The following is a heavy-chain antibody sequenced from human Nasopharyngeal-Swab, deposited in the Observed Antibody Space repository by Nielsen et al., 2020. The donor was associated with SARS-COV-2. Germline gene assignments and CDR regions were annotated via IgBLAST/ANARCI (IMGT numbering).Heavy chain of an antibody. D-gene: IGHD3-22*01. J-gene: IGHJ4*02. CDR2: MNPNSGNT. CDR3: ARSSATDSFASSGHYPDY. V-gene: IGHV1-8*01. Sequence: ASVKVSCKASGYTFTSYDINWVRQATGQGLEWMGWMNPNSGNTGYAQKFQGRVTMTRNTSISTVYMELTSLTSEDTAVYYCARSSATDSFASSGHYPDYWGQGTLVTVSS. CDR1: GYTFTSYD.